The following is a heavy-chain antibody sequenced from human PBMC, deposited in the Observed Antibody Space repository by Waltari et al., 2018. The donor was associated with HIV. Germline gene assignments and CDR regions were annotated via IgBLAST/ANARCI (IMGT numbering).Heavy chain of an antibody. J-gene: IGHJ4*02. CDR3: ARVSDNSGFYFGIYYFDY. CDR1: EFTFSRFW. CDR2: IKQDGSDT. D-gene: IGHD3-22*01. V-gene: IGHV3-7*01. Sequence: EMQLVESEGGLVQPGGSLRLSCAASEFTFSRFWMRWVRQAPGKGLEWVASIKQDGSDTYHVDSVKGRFTISRDNAKNSLYLHMNSLRAEDTAVYHCARVSDNSGFYFGIYYFDYWGQGTLVTVSS.